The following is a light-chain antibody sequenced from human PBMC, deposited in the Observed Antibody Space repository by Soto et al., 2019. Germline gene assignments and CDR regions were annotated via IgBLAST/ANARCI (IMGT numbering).Light chain of an antibody. Sequence: IQMTQSPSTLSASVGDRVTITCRASESISRWLAWYRQKPGTAPKLLIYHASTLVSGVPSRFSGSGSGTEFTLTISSLQPDDFATYFCHQYDTYSFGQGTKVDIK. CDR3: HQYDTYS. CDR1: ESISRW. J-gene: IGKJ1*01. CDR2: HAS. V-gene: IGKV1-5*01.